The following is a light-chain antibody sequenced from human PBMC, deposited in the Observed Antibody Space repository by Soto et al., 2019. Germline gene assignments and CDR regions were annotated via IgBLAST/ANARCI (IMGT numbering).Light chain of an antibody. CDR2: DAS. J-gene: IGKJ4*01. CDR1: QSVSSY. V-gene: IGKV3-11*01. Sequence: EIVLTQSPATLSLSPGERATLSCRASQSVSSYLAWYQQKPGQAPRLLIYDASNEATGIPARFGGSGSGTDFTLTISSLEHEDFAVYYYQQRSNWLTFGGGTKVEIK. CDR3: QQRSNWLT.